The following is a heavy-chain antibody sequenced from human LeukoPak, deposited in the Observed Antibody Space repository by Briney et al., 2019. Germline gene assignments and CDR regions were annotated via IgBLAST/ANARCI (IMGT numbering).Heavy chain of an antibody. J-gene: IGHJ4*02. Sequence: SETLSLTCTVSSGSINSYYWGWVRQPPGKGLEWIGRIYTTGATQYNPSLKSRVTMSIDTSTNQFSLNLRSMTAADTAVYYCGRQGYTTSYYLLDFWSQGTLVAVS. D-gene: IGHD1-26*01. CDR1: SGSINSYY. CDR3: GRQGYTTSYYLLDF. CDR2: IYTTGAT. V-gene: IGHV4-4*07.